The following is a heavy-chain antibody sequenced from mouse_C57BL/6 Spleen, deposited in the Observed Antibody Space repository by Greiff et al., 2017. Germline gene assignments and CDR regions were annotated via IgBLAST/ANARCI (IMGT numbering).Heavy chain of an antibody. V-gene: IGHV5-6*02. CDR1: GFTFSSYG. J-gene: IGHJ2*01. CDR2: ISSGGSYT. D-gene: IGHD2-4*01. Sequence: DVKLQESGGDLVKPGGSLKLSCAASGFTFSSYGMSWVRQTPDKRLEWVATISSGGSYTYYPDSVKGRFTISRDNAKNTLYLQMSSLKSEDTAMYYCARFYYDYDVDYWGQGTTLTVSS. CDR3: ARFYYDYDVDY.